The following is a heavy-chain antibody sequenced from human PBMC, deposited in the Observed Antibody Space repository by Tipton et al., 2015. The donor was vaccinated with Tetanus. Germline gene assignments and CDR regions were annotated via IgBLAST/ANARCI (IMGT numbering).Heavy chain of an antibody. CDR3: ARGMAEASNCGGDCYSDY. CDR1: GFTFSSYS. D-gene: IGHD2-21*02. CDR2: ISSSSDYI. J-gene: IGHJ4*02. Sequence: GSLRLSCAASGFTFSSYSMNWVRQAPGKGLEWVSSISSSSDYIYYADSVKGRFTISRDNAKNSLYLQMISLRVEDTAVYSCARGMAEASNCGGDCYSDYWGQGTLVTVSS. V-gene: IGHV3-21*01.